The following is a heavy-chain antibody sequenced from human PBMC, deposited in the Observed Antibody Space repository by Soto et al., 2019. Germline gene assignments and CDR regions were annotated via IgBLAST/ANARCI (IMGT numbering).Heavy chain of an antibody. CDR2: ISSSSSTI. CDR1: GFTFSSYS. V-gene: IGHV3-48*01. J-gene: IGHJ6*03. CDR3: ARRDYDHIWGSLTYYYYYYMDV. D-gene: IGHD3-16*01. Sequence: EVQLVESGGGLVQPGGSLRLSCAASGFTFSSYSMNWVRQAPGKGLEWVSYISSSSSTIYYADSVKGRFTISRDNAKNSLYLQMNSLRAEDTAVYYCARRDYDHIWGSLTYYYYYYMDVWGKGTTVTVSS.